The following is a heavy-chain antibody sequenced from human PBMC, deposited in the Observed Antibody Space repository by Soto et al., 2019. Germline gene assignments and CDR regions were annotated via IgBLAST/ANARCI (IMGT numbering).Heavy chain of an antibody. J-gene: IGHJ6*04. V-gene: IGHV3-30*03. CDR1: GVTFVAYG. Sequence: QVQLVESGGGVVQPGRSLRLSCAASGVTFVAYGMHWVRQGPGKGLEWVSTVSYGGRNEYYADSVKGRFTISRYNSENTRYLQMDSLRPEDTAVYYCARDWETYGDYDWYACSMDVWFDVTTVTVSS. CDR3: ARDWETYGDYDWYACSMDV. CDR2: VSYGGRNE. D-gene: IGHD4-17*01.